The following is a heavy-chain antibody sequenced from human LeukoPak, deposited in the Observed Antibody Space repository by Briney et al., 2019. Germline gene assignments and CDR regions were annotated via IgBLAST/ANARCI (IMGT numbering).Heavy chain of an antibody. CDR2: ISGSGGST. D-gene: IGHD3-22*01. CDR3: ARDLIHYYDSSGYSR. V-gene: IGHV3-23*01. Sequence: GGSLRLSCAASGFTFSSYAMSWVRQAPGKGLEWVSAISGSGGSTYYADSVKGRFTISRDNAKNSLYLQMNSLRAEDTAVYYCARDLIHYYDSSGYSRWGQGTLVTVSS. J-gene: IGHJ4*02. CDR1: GFTFSSYA.